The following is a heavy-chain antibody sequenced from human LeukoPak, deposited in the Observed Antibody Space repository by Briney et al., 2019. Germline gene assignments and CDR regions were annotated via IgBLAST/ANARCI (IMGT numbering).Heavy chain of an antibody. CDR1: GSTFSHFG. J-gene: IGHJ4*02. CDR3: AKDLTSSWSNDY. CDR2: ISYGGSNK. Sequence: QAGGSLRLSCVGSGSTFSHFGVHWVRQAPGKGLEWVAVISYGGSNKYYADSVKGRFTISRDNSKNTLYLQMNSLRAEDTAVYYCAKDLTSSWSNDYWGQGTLVTVSS. V-gene: IGHV3-30*18. D-gene: IGHD6-13*01.